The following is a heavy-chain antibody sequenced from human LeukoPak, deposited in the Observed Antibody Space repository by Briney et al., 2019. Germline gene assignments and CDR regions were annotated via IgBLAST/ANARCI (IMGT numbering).Heavy chain of an antibody. CDR3: ARGFFDGSGSSNWFDP. Sequence: ASVKVSCKASGYTFTSYDINWVRQATGQGLEWMGWMNPNSGNTGYAQKFQGRVTMTRTTSISTAYMELSSLRSEDTAVYYCARGFFDGSGSSNWFDPWGQGTLVTVSS. V-gene: IGHV1-8*01. D-gene: IGHD3-10*01. J-gene: IGHJ5*02. CDR1: GYTFTSYD. CDR2: MNPNSGNT.